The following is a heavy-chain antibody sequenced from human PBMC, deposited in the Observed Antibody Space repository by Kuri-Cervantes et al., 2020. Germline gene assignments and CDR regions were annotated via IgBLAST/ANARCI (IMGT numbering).Heavy chain of an antibody. CDR2: ISYDGSNK. Sequence: GESLKISCAASGFTFSNAWMSWVRQAPGKGLEWVAVISYDGSNKYYADSVKGRFTISRDNSKNTLYLQMNSLRAEDTAVYYCRLRYFDWLGGMDVWGQGTTVTVSS. CDR1: GFTFSNAW. D-gene: IGHD3-9*01. J-gene: IGHJ6*02. V-gene: IGHV3-30*03. CDR3: RLRYFDWLGGMDV.